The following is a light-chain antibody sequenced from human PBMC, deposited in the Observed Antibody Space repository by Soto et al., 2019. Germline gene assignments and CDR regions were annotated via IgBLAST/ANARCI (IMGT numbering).Light chain of an antibody. V-gene: IGKV1-5*03. CDR3: QHYNRYSVA. Sequence: DIQMTQSPSTLSGSVGDRVTITCRASQTISSWLAWYQQKPGKAPKLLIYKACTLKSGVPSRFSGSGSGTEFTLTISSLQPDDVATYYCQHYNRYSVAFGQGTKVELK. J-gene: IGKJ1*01. CDR1: QTISSW. CDR2: KAC.